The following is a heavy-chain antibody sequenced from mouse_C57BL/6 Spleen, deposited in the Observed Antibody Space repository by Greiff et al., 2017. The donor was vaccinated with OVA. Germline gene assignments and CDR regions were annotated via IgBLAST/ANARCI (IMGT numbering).Heavy chain of an antibody. J-gene: IGHJ2*01. CDR1: GYTFTDYY. CDR2: INPYNGGT. D-gene: IGHD1-1*01. V-gene: IGHV1-19*01. Sequence: VQLKESGPVLVKPGASVKMSCKASGYTFTDYYMNWVKQSHGKSLEWIGVINPYNGGTSYNQKFKGKATLTVDKSSSTAYMELNSLTSEDSAVYYCARDGSSPHFDYWGQGTTLTVSS. CDR3: ARDGSSPHFDY.